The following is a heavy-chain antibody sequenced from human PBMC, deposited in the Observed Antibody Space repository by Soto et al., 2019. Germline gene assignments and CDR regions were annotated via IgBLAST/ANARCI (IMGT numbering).Heavy chain of an antibody. J-gene: IGHJ4*02. V-gene: IGHV4-4*02. CDR3: AREREYTGSYLDY. CDR1: GGSISSSNW. CDR2: IYHSGST. D-gene: IGHD2-2*02. Sequence: SETLSLTCAVSGGSISSSNWWSWVRQPPGKGLEWIGEIYHSGSTNYNPSLKSRVTISVDKSKNQFSLKLSSVTAADTAVYYCAREREYTGSYLDYWGQGILVTVSS.